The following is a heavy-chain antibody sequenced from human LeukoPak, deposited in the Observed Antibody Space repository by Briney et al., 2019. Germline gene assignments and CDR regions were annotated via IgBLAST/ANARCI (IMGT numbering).Heavy chain of an antibody. Sequence: GGSLRLSCAVSGFTFSSYWMSWVRQAPGKGLEWVGRIKSKTDGGTTDYAAPVKGRFTISRDDSKNTLYLQMNSLKTEDTAVYYCTTELYSNYGSYWGQGTLVTVSS. V-gene: IGHV3-15*01. J-gene: IGHJ4*02. CDR3: TTELYSNYGSY. CDR2: IKSKTDGGTT. D-gene: IGHD4-11*01. CDR1: GFTFSSYW.